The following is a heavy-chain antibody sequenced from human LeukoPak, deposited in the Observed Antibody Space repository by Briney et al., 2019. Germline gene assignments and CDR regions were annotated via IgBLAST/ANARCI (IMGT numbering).Heavy chain of an antibody. V-gene: IGHV1-46*01. CDR2: INPSGGST. J-gene: IGHJ6*02. CDR3: ARDREHSSGWFNYHYYGMDV. CDR1: GYTFTSYY. D-gene: IGHD6-19*01. Sequence: ASVKVSCKASGYTFTSYYMHWVRQAPGQGLEWMGIINPSGGSTSYAQKFQGRVTMTRDTSTSTAYMELRSLRSDDTAVYYCARDREHSSGWFNYHYYGMDVWGQGTTVTVSS.